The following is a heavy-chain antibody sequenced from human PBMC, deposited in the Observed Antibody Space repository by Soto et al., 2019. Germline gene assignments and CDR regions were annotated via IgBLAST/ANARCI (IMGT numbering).Heavy chain of an antibody. V-gene: IGHV1-8*01. CDR3: ARRPCSTSCYTAYSSSWYDWFDP. J-gene: IGHJ5*02. D-gene: IGHD2-2*02. CDR2: MDPNSGNT. Sequence: ASVKVSCKASGYTFTSYDINWVRQAAGQGLEWMGWMDPNSGNTGYAQKFQGRVTMTRNTSISTAYMELSSLRSEDTAVYYCARRPCSTSCYTAYSSSWYDWFDPWGQGTLVTVSS. CDR1: GYTFTSYD.